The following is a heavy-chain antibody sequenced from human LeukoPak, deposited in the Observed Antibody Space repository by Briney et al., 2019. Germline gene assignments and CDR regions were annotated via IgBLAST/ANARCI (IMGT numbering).Heavy chain of an antibody. CDR1: GFTFSSYA. CDR3: AKSRDAVVPAANFDY. V-gene: IGHV3-23*01. CDR2: ISGSGGST. Sequence: GGSLRLSCAASGFTFSSYAMSWVRQAPGKGLEGVSAISGSGGSTYYADSVKGRFTISRDNSKNTLYLQMNSLRAEDTAVYYCAKSRDAVVPAANFDYWGQGTLVTVSS. J-gene: IGHJ4*02. D-gene: IGHD2-2*01.